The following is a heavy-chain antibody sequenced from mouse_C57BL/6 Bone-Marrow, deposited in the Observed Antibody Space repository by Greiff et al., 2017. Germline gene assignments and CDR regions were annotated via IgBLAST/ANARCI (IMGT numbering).Heavy chain of an antibody. CDR1: GFTFSSYT. Sequence: LVESGGGLVKPGGSLKLSCAASGFTFSSYTMSWVRQTPEKRLEWVATISGGGGNTYYPDSVKGRFTISRDNAKNTLYLQMSSLRSEDTALYYCGRRYYFDYWGQGTTLTVSS. CDR2: ISGGGGNT. CDR3: GRRYYFDY. J-gene: IGHJ2*01. V-gene: IGHV5-9*01.